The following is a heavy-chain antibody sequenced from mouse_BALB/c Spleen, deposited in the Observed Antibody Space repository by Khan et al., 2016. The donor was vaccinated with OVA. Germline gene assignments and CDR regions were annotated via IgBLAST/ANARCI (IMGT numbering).Heavy chain of an antibody. CDR1: GLNIKDTY. J-gene: IGHJ2*01. D-gene: IGHD3-3*01. V-gene: IGHV14-3*02. CDR2: IDPPNGNT. Sequence: VQLQQSGAELVKSGATVKLSCTASGLNIKDTYMHWLKQWPEQGLEWIGRIDPPNGNTKYDQNFQGKATITAETSSHTAYMQLSSLTSEYTDVYDCARRARKWGQGTTLTVSA. CDR3: ARRARK.